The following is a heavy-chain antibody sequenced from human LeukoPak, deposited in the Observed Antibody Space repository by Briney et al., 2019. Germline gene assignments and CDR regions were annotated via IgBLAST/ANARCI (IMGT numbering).Heavy chain of an antibody. J-gene: IGHJ4*02. CDR2: IIPIFGTA. V-gene: IGHV1-69*05. CDR1: GGTFSSYA. Sequence: SVKVSXKASGGTFSSYAISWMRQAPGQGLEWMGGIIPIFGTANYAQKFQGRVTITTDESTSTAYMELSSLRSDDTAVYYCARALEYSSSHWGQGTLVTVSS. CDR3: ARALEYSSSH. D-gene: IGHD6-6*01.